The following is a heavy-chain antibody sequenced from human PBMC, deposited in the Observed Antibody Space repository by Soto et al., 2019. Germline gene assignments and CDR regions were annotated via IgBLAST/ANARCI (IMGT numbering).Heavy chain of an antibody. CDR3: ARGGIGYSSSWYYYYMDV. CDR2: ISAYNGNT. V-gene: IGHV1-18*01. D-gene: IGHD6-13*01. J-gene: IGHJ6*03. Sequence: ASVXVSCKASGYTFTSYGISWVRHAPGQGLEWMGWISAYNGNTNYAQKLQGRVTMTTDTSTSTAYMELRSLRSDDTAVYYCARGGIGYSSSWYYYYMDVWGKGTTVTVSS. CDR1: GYTFTSYG.